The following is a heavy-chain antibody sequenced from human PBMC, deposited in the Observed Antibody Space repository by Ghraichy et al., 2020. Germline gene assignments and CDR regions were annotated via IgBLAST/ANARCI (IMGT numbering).Heavy chain of an antibody. CDR3: ARDAGYDFWSGYPINWFDP. V-gene: IGHV1-18*01. CDR2: ISAYNGNT. CDR1: GYTFTSYG. D-gene: IGHD3-3*01. Sequence: ASVKVSCKASGYTFTSYGISWVRQAPGQGLEWMGWISAYNGNTNYAQKLQGRVTMTTDTSTSTAYMELRSLRSDDTAVYYCARDAGYDFWSGYPINWFDPWGQGTLVTVSS. J-gene: IGHJ5*02.